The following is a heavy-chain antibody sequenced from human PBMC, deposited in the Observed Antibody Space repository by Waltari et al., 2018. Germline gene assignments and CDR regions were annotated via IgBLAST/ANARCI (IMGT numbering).Heavy chain of an antibody. CDR3: ARGSYSRGFDY. CDR1: GGSFSGYS. V-gene: IGHV4-34*01. Sequence: QVQLQQWGAGLLKPSETLSLTCAVYGGSFSGYSWGWIRQPPGKGLEWIGEINHSGSTNYNPSLKSRVTISVDTSKNQFSLKLSSVTAADTAVYYCARGSYSRGFDYWGQGTLVTVSS. J-gene: IGHJ4*02. CDR2: INHSGST. D-gene: IGHD2-15*01.